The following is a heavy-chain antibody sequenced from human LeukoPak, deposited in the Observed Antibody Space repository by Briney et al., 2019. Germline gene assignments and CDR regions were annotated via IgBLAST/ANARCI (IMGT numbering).Heavy chain of an antibody. CDR2: ISYDGSNK. CDR3: AKEGQQLERTYYYYYYMDV. D-gene: IGHD6-13*01. Sequence: GGSLRLSCAASGFTFSSYGMHWVRQAPGKGLEWVAVISYDGSNKYYADFVKGRFTISRDNSKNTLYLQMNSLRAEDTAVYYCAKEGQQLERTYYYYYYMDVWGKGTTVTVSS. V-gene: IGHV3-30*18. J-gene: IGHJ6*03. CDR1: GFTFSSYG.